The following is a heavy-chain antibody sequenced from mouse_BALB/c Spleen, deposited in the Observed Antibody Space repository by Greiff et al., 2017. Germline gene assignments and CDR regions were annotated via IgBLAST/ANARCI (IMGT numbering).Heavy chain of an antibody. CDR1: GFTFSDYG. CDR2: ISNLAYSI. J-gene: IGHJ4*01. CDR3: ARGDYYGSLSMDY. D-gene: IGHD1-1*01. V-gene: IGHV5-15*02. Sequence: EVKLVESGGGLVQPGGSRKLSCAASGFTFSDYGMAWVRQAPGKGPEWVAFISNLAYSIYYADTVTGRFTISRENAKNTLYLEMSSLRSEDTAMYYCARGDYYGSLSMDYWGQGTSVTVSS.